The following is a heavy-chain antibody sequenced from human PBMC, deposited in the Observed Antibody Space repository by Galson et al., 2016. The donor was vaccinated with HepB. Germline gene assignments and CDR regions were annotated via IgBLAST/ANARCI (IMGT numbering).Heavy chain of an antibody. Sequence: SETLSLTCTVSGISISSYYWTWIRQSPGKGLEWIGYVYYTGSVLYNPSLKSRVSMSMDTSKNQFFLELTSVTAEDTAIYYCASKGKEWLVHGYFDYWGQGTLATVSS. CDR3: ASKGKEWLVHGYFDY. D-gene: IGHD6-19*01. J-gene: IGHJ4*02. V-gene: IGHV4-59*08. CDR1: GISISSYY. CDR2: VYYTGSV.